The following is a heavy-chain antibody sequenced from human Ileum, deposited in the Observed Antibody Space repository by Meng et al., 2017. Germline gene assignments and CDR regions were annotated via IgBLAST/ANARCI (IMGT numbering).Heavy chain of an antibody. CDR2: IRSKANSYET. CDR1: GFSFSGSA. V-gene: IGHV3-73*02. D-gene: IGHD6-19*01. J-gene: IGHJ4*02. CDR3: TRHPYSSGLEY. Sequence: EGHVVEYGGGLFQPGGSRKFFCAASGFSFSGSAMHWVRQASGKGLEWVGRIRSKANSYETAYAASVKGRFTISRDDSKNTAYLQMNSLKTEDTAVYYCTRHPYSSGLEYWGQGTLVTVSS.